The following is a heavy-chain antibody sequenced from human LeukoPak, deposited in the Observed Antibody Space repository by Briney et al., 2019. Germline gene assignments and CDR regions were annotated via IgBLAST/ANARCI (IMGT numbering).Heavy chain of an antibody. CDR2: INPSGGST. J-gene: IGHJ4*02. D-gene: IGHD5-18*01. CDR3: AREDTAMVIDY. Sequence: ASVKVSCKASGYTFTSYYMHWVRQAPGQGLEWMGIINPSGGSTSYAQKFQGRVTMTRDTPTSTVYMELGSLRSEDTAVYYCAREDTAMVIDYWGQGTLVTVSS. CDR1: GYTFTSYY. V-gene: IGHV1-46*01.